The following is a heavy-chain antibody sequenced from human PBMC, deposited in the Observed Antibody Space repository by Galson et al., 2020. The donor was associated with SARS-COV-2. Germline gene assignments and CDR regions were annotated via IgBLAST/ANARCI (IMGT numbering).Heavy chain of an antibody. CDR2: VYPSGST. V-gene: IGHV4-61*02. J-gene: IGHJ3*02. CDR3: AREECSGWYTGDARDI. D-gene: IGHD6-19*01. Sequence: SETLSLTCTVSGGSISSGSYYWNWIRQPAGKGLEWIGRVYPSGSTNYNPSLKSRVTMSVDTSKNQFSLKLSSVTAADTAVYYCAREECSGWYTGDARDIWGQGTMVTVSS. CDR1: GGSISSGSYY.